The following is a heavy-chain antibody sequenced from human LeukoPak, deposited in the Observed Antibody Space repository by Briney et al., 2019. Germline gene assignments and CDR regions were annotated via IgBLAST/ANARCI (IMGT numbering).Heavy chain of an antibody. J-gene: IGHJ5*02. Sequence: SETLSLTCAVYGGSFSGYYWSWIRQPPGMGLEWIGEINHSGSTSYNPSLKSRVTISVDTSKNQFSLKLSSVTAADTAVYYCARKTYYDFWSGYYTPPQNNWFDPWGQGTLVTVSS. CDR1: GGSFSGYY. CDR3: ARKTYYDFWSGYYTPPQNNWFDP. D-gene: IGHD3-3*01. V-gene: IGHV4-34*01. CDR2: INHSGST.